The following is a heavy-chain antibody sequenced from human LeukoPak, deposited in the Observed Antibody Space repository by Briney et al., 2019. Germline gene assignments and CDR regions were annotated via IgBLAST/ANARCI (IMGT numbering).Heavy chain of an antibody. CDR3: ARQDWGQLVMDY. V-gene: IGHV3-48*03. J-gene: IGHJ4*02. D-gene: IGHD6-13*01. Sequence: GGSLRLSCAASGFTFSSYEMNWVRQAPGKGLEWVSYISSSGSTIYYADSVKGRFTISRDNAKNSLYLQMNSLRAEDTAVYYCARQDWGQLVMDYWGQGTLVTVSS. CDR2: ISSSGSTI. CDR1: GFTFSSYE.